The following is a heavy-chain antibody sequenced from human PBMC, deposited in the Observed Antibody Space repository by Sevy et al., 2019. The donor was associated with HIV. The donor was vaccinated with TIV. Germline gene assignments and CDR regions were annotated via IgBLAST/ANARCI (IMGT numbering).Heavy chain of an antibody. CDR1: GGSISSSSYY. Sequence: SETPSLTCTVSGGSISSSSYYWGWIRQPPGKGLEWIGSIYYSGSTYYNPSLKSRVTISVDTSKNQFSLKLSSVTAADTAVYYCARRRSREKGPDPWGQGTLVTVSS. V-gene: IGHV4-39*01. D-gene: IGHD4-17*01. J-gene: IGHJ5*02. CDR2: IYYSGST. CDR3: ARRRSREKGPDP.